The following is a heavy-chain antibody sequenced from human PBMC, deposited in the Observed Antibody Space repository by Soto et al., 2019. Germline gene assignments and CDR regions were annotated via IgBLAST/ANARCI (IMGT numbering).Heavy chain of an antibody. CDR2: ISSRSSYI. D-gene: IGHD6-13*01. V-gene: IGHV3-21*01. CDR3: ARDPEDSSSWYWDNWFDP. Sequence: GGSLRLSCSAAGFTFSNYSMNWFRQAPGKGLDGVSSISSRSSYIYYATSVKGRFPISRDNAKTSLYLQMNSLRAEDTAVYYCARDPEDSSSWYWDNWFDPWGQGTLVTVSS. CDR1: GFTFSNYS. J-gene: IGHJ5*02.